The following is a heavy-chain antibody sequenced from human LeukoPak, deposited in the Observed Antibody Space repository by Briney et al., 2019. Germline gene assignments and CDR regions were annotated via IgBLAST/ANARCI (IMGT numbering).Heavy chain of an antibody. Sequence: ALVKVSCKASGYTFTSFDINWVRQATGQGLEWMGWMNPNSGNTGYAQKFQGRVTMTRNTSISTAYMELSSLRSEDTAIYYCARRTGTPLLFDLWGRGTLVTVSS. V-gene: IGHV1-8*01. D-gene: IGHD1-1*01. CDR3: ARRTGTPLLFDL. J-gene: IGHJ2*01. CDR2: MNPNSGNT. CDR1: GYTFTSFD.